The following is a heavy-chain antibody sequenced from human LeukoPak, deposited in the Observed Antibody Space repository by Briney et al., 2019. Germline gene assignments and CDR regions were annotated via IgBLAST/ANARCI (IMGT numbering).Heavy chain of an antibody. J-gene: IGHJ4*02. V-gene: IGHV3-23*01. CDR3: VKEGGWYYLWSY. CDR1: GFTFSSYA. CDR2: ISGSGGST. D-gene: IGHD6-19*01. Sequence: SLRLSCAASGFTFSSYAMSWVRQAPGKGLEWVSAISGSGGSTYYADSVKGRFTISRDNSKNTLYLQMNSLRAEDTAVYYCVKEGGWYYLWSYWGQGTLVTVSS.